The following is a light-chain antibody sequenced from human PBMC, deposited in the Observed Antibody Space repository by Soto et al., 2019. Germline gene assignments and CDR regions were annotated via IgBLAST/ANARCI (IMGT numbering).Light chain of an antibody. CDR1: SSDVGGYNY. Sequence: QSALTQPASVSGSPGQSITISCTGTSSDVGGYNYVSWYQQHPGKAPKLMIYDVSNRPSGVSNRFSGSKSGNTASLTISGLQAVDEADYYSSSYTSSSTRVFGGGTKLTVL. CDR2: DVS. J-gene: IGLJ2*01. V-gene: IGLV2-14*01. CDR3: SSYTSSSTRV.